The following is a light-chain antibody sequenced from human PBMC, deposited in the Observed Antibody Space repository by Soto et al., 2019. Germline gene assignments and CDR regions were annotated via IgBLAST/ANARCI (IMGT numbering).Light chain of an antibody. J-gene: IGKJ1*01. CDR3: QQYYSYPWT. CDR2: AAS. Sequence: AIRMTQSPSSFSASTGDIVTITCRASQGISSYLAWYQQKPGKAPKLLIYAASTLQSVVPSRFSGSGSGTDFTLHISCLQSEDFATYYCQQYYSYPWTFGQGTKVEIK. V-gene: IGKV1-8*01. CDR1: QGISSY.